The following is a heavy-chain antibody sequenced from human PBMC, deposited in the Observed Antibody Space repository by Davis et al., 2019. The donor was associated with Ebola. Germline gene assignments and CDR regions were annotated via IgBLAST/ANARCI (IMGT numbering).Heavy chain of an antibody. CDR2: IRSKAYGGKP. CDR1: GFSLGDYA. D-gene: IGHD1/OR15-1a*01. J-gene: IGHJ6*02. Sequence: GESLKISCRVSGFSLGDYALNWVRQAPGKGLEWVGFIRSKAYGGKPAYAASVKGRFTISRDDSYNIAYLQMDSLKIDDTAVYYCSRDLKQRPPSYYDGMDVWSQGTSVTVSS. CDR3: SRDLKQRPPSYYDGMDV. V-gene: IGHV3-49*04.